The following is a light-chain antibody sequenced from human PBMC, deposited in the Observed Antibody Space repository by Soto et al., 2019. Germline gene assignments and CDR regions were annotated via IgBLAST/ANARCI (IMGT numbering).Light chain of an antibody. Sequence: EIVLTQSPATLSLSPGERATLSCRASQSVSHYLAWYQQRPGQAPRPLIYDASSRAPGIPARFSGSGSGTDFTLTISSLEPEDFAVYYCQQCNNWPPITFGQGTRLEIK. CDR2: DAS. J-gene: IGKJ5*01. CDR1: QSVSHY. V-gene: IGKV3-11*01. CDR3: QQCNNWPPIT.